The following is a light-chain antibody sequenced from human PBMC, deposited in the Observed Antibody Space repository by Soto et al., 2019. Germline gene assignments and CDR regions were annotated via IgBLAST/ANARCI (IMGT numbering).Light chain of an antibody. V-gene: IGKV1-39*01. CDR3: RQSDNMRRT. Sequence: DIQMTQSPSSLSASVGDRVTITCRASQRVGTYLNWYQQKPGKAPNLLIYAASSLQSGVPSRFSGSGSGADFTLTISSLQPEDFATYYCRQSDNMRRTFGQETKVDIK. CDR2: AAS. CDR1: QRVGTY. J-gene: IGKJ1*01.